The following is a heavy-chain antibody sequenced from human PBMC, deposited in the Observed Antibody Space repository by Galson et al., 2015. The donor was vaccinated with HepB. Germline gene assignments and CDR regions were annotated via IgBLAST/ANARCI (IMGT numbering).Heavy chain of an antibody. V-gene: IGHV3-30*18. D-gene: IGHD2-21*02. Sequence: SLRLSCAASGFTFSSYGMHWVRQAPGKGLEWVAVISYDGSNKYYADSVKGRFTISRDNSKNTLYLQMNSLRAEDTAVYYCAKLAYCGGDCYSGAFDIWGQGTMVTVSS. CDR2: ISYDGSNK. CDR3: AKLAYCGGDCYSGAFDI. CDR1: GFTFSSYG. J-gene: IGHJ3*02.